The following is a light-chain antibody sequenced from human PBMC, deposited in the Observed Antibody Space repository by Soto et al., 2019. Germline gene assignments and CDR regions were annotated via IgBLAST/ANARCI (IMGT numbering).Light chain of an antibody. V-gene: IGKV3-20*01. CDR1: QSVSSNY. J-gene: IGKJ5*01. CDR2: GAS. Sequence: ALTQSPGTLSSSPGERATLSCRASQSVSSNYLAWYQQKPGQAPRLLIFGASDRATGTPDRFSGSGSGTDFTLTISRLEPEDSAVYYCQQFDDSVTFGQGTRLEI. CDR3: QQFDDSVT.